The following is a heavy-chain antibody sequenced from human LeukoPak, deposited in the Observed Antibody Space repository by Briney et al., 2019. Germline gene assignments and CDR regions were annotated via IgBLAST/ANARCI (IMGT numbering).Heavy chain of an antibody. CDR3: ARGWDHDYVWGSYRPIDY. V-gene: IGHV4-38-2*02. J-gene: IGHJ4*02. Sequence: PSETLSLTCTVSGYSISSGYYWGWIRQPPGKGLEWIGNIYHSGSTYYNPSLKSRVTISVDTSKNQFSLKLNSVTAADTAVYYCARGWDHDYVWGSYRPIDYWGQGTLVTVSS. D-gene: IGHD3-16*02. CDR1: GYSISSGYY. CDR2: IYHSGST.